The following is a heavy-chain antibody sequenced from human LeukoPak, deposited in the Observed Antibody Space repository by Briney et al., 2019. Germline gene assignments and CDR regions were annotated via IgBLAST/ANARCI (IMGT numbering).Heavy chain of an antibody. J-gene: IGHJ6*02. CDR3: ARYDYYYYGMDV. Sequence: ASVKVSCKASGGTFSSYAISWVRQAPGQGLEWMGRIIPILGIANYAQKFQGRVTMTRNTSISTAYMELSSLRSEDTAVYYCARYDYYYYGMDVWGQGTTVTVSS. V-gene: IGHV1-69*04. CDR1: GGTFSSYA. CDR2: IIPILGIA.